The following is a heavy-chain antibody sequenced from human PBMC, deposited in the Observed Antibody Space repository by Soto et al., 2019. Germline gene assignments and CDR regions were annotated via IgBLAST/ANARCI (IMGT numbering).Heavy chain of an antibody. CDR1: GGSISSSSYY. CDR3: ARRDYSSSWYLTDVDGMDV. D-gene: IGHD6-13*01. Sequence: SETLSLTCTVSGGSISSSSYYWGWIRQPPGKGLEWIGSIYYSGSTYYNPSLKSRVTISVDTSKNQFSLKLSSVTAADTAVYYCARRDYSSSWYLTDVDGMDVWGQGTTVTVSS. V-gene: IGHV4-39*01. CDR2: IYYSGST. J-gene: IGHJ6*02.